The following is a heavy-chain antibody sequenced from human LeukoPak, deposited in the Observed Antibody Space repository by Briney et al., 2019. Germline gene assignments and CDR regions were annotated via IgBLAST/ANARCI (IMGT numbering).Heavy chain of an antibody. CDR3: ARGQNWFDP. V-gene: IGHV4-59*01. J-gene: IGHJ5*02. Sequence: SETLSLTCTVSGGSISSYYWSWIREPPGKGLEWIGYIYYSGSTNYNPSLKSRVTISVDTSKNQFSLKLGSLTAADTAVYYCARGQNWFDPWGQGTLVTVSS. CDR2: IYYSGST. CDR1: GGSISSYY.